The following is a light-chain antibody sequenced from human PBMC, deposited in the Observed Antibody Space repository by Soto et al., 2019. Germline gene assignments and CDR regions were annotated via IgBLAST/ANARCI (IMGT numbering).Light chain of an antibody. J-gene: IGKJ1*01. Sequence: DIQMTQCPSSLSASVGDTVIISCRASQNISIYLAWYQQKPGTAPRLLIYSASSRQSGVPSRFSGSGSGTDFTLTISGLQPGDFATYYCQQCFSNPWTFGQGTKVDI. V-gene: IGKV1-39*01. CDR2: SAS. CDR3: QQCFSNPWT. CDR1: QNISIY.